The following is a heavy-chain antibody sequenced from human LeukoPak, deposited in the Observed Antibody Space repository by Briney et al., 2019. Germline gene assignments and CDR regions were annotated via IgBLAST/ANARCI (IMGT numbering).Heavy chain of an antibody. V-gene: IGHV3-7*03. CDR3: ARDPYRFAFDI. CDR2: INVDGTAE. Sequence: PGGSLRLSCAASGFSFSTIYMSWVRQTPGQGLEWVANINVDGTAEYYVDSMKGRFTISRDNAKNSLYLQMNSLRAEDTAVYYCARDPYRFAFDIWGQGTVVLVSS. CDR1: GFSFSTIY. D-gene: IGHD1-26*01. J-gene: IGHJ3*02.